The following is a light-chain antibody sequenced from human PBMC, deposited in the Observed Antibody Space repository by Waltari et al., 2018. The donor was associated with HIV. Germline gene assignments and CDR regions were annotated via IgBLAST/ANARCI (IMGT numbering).Light chain of an antibody. V-gene: IGLV3-25*03. J-gene: IGLJ2*01. CDR2: TDS. Sequence: SYELTQPPSVSVSPGQTSRITCSGDALPKQYAYWDQAKPGQAPVLVIYTDSERPSGITERFSGSSSGTTVTLTSSGVQAEDEADYYCQSADSSGTVVFGGGTKLTVL. CDR3: QSADSSGTVV. CDR1: ALPKQY.